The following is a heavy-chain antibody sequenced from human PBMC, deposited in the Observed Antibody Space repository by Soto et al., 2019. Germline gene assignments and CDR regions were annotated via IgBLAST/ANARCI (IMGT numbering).Heavy chain of an antibody. D-gene: IGHD6-13*01. J-gene: IGHJ4*02. Sequence: GGSLRLSCAASGFTFSSYSMNWVRQAPGKGLEWVSSISSSSSSYIYYADSVKGRFTISRDNAKNSLYLQMNSLRAEDTAVYYCARDNGIAAAGTSWCVYWGQGTLVTVSS. V-gene: IGHV3-21*01. CDR3: ARDNGIAAAGTSWCVY. CDR1: GFTFSSYS. CDR2: ISSSSSSYI.